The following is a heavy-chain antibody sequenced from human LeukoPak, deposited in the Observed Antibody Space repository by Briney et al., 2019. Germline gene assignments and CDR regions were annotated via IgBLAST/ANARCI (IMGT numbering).Heavy chain of an antibody. CDR1: GFTFSHYE. Sequence: GGALRLSCEASGFTFSHYEMNWVRPAPGKGLEWVSYISSSGYTIYYADSVKGRFTISRDNAKNSLYLQMNSLRAEDTAVYCCAREDCSSTSCYDPSVSDYWGQGTLVTVSS. J-gene: IGHJ4*02. D-gene: IGHD2-2*01. V-gene: IGHV3-48*03. CDR2: ISSSGYTI. CDR3: AREDCSSTSCYDPSVSDY.